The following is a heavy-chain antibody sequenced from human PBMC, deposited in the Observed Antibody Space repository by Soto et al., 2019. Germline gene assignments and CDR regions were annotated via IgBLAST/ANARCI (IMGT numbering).Heavy chain of an antibody. Sequence: EVQLVESGGGLVQPGGSLRLSCAASGFTFSTSWMNWVRQAPGKGLEWVANIKQDGSETHYVDSANGRFTISRDNAKNSLDLQMNSLRAEDTAVYYCARDRGYCTGGTCYSVLDYWGQGVLVTVSS. CDR2: IKQDGSET. V-gene: IGHV3-7*01. CDR3: ARDRGYCTGGTCYSVLDY. D-gene: IGHD2-15*01. CDR1: GFTFSTSW. J-gene: IGHJ4*02.